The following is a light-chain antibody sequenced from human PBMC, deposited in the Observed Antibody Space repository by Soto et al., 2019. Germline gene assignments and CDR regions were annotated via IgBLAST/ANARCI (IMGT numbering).Light chain of an antibody. CDR1: QSLLHSDGKTY. CDR3: MQAIDIPWT. V-gene: IGKV2-29*03. Sequence: ILMTQTPLSLSTIPGQTASISCKSSQSLLHSDGKTYFYWYVQKAGQAPLPLIYEVSNRFSGVPERFSGSGSRTDFTLKISRVEADDVGIYYCMQAIDIPWTFGQGTKVEIK. J-gene: IGKJ1*01. CDR2: EVS.